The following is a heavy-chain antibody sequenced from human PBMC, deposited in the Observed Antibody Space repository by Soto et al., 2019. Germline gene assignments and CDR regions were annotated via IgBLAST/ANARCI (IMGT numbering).Heavy chain of an antibody. CDR3: AKLQSFAALSLEY. V-gene: IGHV1-3*01. Sequence: VQFVQTEAEVKKPGASMKVSCKASGYTFTTYAIHWVRQSPGQRFEWMGWINAANVNTKYSQKFQGRVTVTRDMSAREVYMELSSLRSDDTGVYYCAKLQSFAALSLEYWGQGTLVTVSS. CDR1: GYTFTTYA. CDR2: INAANVNT. D-gene: IGHD3-10*01. J-gene: IGHJ4*02.